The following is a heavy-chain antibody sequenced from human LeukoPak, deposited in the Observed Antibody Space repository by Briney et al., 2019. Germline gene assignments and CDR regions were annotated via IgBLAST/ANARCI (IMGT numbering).Heavy chain of an antibody. V-gene: IGHV1-69*01. CDR3: ARGRFGEYTIDY. D-gene: IGHD3-10*01. Sequence: ASVKVSCKASGGTFSSYAISWVRQAPGQGLEWMGGIIPIFGTANYAQKFQGRVTITADESTSTAYMELSSLRSEDTAMYYCARGRFGEYTIDYWGQGTLVTVSS. CDR2: IIPIFGTA. J-gene: IGHJ4*02. CDR1: GGTFSSYA.